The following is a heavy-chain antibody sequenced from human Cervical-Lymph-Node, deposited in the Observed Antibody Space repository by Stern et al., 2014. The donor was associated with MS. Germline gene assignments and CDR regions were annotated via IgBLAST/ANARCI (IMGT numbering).Heavy chain of an antibody. J-gene: IGHJ4*02. CDR3: ARSSSWYFDY. D-gene: IGHD6-13*01. CDR1: GYTFTSYG. CDR2: ITTHNGNT. V-gene: IGHV1-18*01. Sequence: VQLVQSGTEVKKPGASVKVSCKASGYTFTSYGISWVRQVPGQGLEWMGGITTHNGNTDYAQKVQDRVTLTTDTSTNTAYMELRSLRSDDTAVYYCARSSSWYFDYWGQGTLVTVSS.